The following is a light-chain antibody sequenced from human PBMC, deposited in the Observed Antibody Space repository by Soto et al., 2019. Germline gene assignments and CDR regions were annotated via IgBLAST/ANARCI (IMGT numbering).Light chain of an antibody. J-gene: IGKJ1*01. CDR1: QSISSW. CDR3: QQYGTYLWT. V-gene: IGKV1-5*01. Sequence: DIQMTQSPSTLSASVGDRVTITCRASQSISSWLAWFQQKPGKAPKLLMYDASSLESGVPSRFSGSGAGTEFTLTIRSLQPDDFATYYCQQYGTYLWTFGQGTRVEIK. CDR2: DAS.